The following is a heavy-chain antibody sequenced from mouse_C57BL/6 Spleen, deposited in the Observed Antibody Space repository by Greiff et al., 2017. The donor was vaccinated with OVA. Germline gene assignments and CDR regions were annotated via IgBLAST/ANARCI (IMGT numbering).Heavy chain of an antibody. D-gene: IGHD4-1*01. CDR3: ARKLGRYYFDD. CDR1: GYTFTSYW. V-gene: IGHV1-59*01. J-gene: IGHJ2*01. Sequence: QVQLQQPGAELVRPGTSVKLSCKASGYTFTSYWMHWVKQRPGQGLEWIGVIDPSDSYTNYNQKFKGKATLTVDTSSSTAYMQLSSLTSEDSAVYYCARKLGRYYFDDWGKGTTLTVSS. CDR2: IDPSDSYT.